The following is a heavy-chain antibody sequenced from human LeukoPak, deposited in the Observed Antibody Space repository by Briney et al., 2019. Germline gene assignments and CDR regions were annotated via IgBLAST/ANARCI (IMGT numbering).Heavy chain of an antibody. Sequence: SETLSLTCTVSGDSINNYYWSWIRQPAGKGLEWLGRIYSTGTTNYNPSLKSRVTMSVDTSKNQFSLKLSSVTAADTAVYYCAQVRYGTFNWFDPWGQGTLVTVSS. CDR3: AQVRYGTFNWFDP. V-gene: IGHV4-4*07. CDR1: GDSINNYY. CDR2: IYSTGTT. J-gene: IGHJ5*02. D-gene: IGHD2/OR15-2a*01.